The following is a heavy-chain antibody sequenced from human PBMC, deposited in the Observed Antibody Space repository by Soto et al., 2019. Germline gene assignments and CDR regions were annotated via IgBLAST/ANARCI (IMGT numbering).Heavy chain of an antibody. D-gene: IGHD3-9*01. CDR1: GGSISSYY. J-gene: IGHJ6*02. CDR3: ARAERYFDRFGGYYGMDV. CDR2: IYYSGST. Sequence: SETLSLTCTVSGGSISSYYWSWIRQPPGKGLEWIGYIYYSGSTNYNPSLKSRVTISVDTSKNQFSLKLSSVTAADTAVYYCARAERYFDRFGGYYGMDVWGQGTTVTVSS. V-gene: IGHV4-59*01.